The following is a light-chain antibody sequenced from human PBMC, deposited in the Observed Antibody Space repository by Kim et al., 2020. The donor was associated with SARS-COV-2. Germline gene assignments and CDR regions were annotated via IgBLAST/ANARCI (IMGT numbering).Light chain of an antibody. V-gene: IGLV10-54*01. CDR3: SAWDSSLSAWV. CDR1: GNNVGNQG. Sequence: QNATLTCTGNGNNVGNQGAAWLQQHQGHPPKLLSYRNNNRPAGISERLAAYRSGNTASLTITGLQPEDEADYYCSAWDSSLSAWVFGGGTQLTVL. CDR2: RNN. J-gene: IGLJ3*02.